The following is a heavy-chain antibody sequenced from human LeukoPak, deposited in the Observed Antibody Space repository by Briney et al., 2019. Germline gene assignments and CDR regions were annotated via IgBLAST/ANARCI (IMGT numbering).Heavy chain of an antibody. Sequence: SETLSLTCTVSGGSISSYYWSWIRQPPGKGLEWIGYIYYSGSTNYNPSLKSRVTISVDTSKNQFSLKLSSVTAADTAVYYCARGIRTMGASFDYWGQGTPVTVSS. D-gene: IGHD1-26*01. CDR3: ARGIRTMGASFDY. CDR2: IYYSGST. CDR1: GGSISSYY. V-gene: IGHV4-59*01. J-gene: IGHJ4*02.